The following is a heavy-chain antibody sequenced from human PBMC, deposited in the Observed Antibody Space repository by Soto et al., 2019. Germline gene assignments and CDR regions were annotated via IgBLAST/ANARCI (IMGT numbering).Heavy chain of an antibody. CDR1: GFTFSSYS. D-gene: IGHD6-6*01. J-gene: IGHJ4*02. Sequence: GGSLRLSCAASGFTFSSYSMNWVRQAPGKGLEWVSYISSSSSTIYYADSVKGRFTISRDNAKNSLYLQMNSLRDEDTAVYYCSIAAPHDNDYWGQGTLVTVSS. CDR2: ISSSSSTI. V-gene: IGHV3-48*02. CDR3: SIAAPHDNDY.